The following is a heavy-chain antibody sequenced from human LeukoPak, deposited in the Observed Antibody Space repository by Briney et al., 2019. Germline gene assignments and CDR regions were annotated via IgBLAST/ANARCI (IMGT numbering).Heavy chain of an antibody. J-gene: IGHJ4*02. V-gene: IGHV1-2*02. CDR3: ARVVFDGSISRRFDS. Sequence: ASVKVSCKTSGYTFIAYYVHWMRQAPGQGLEWMGWINPNTGDTTYAQQFQGRVTMTRDTSLSTVYMELSSLRSDDTAVYYCARVVFDGSISRRFDSWGQGTQVAVFS. D-gene: IGHD3-3*02. CDR2: INPNTGDT. CDR1: GYTFIAYY.